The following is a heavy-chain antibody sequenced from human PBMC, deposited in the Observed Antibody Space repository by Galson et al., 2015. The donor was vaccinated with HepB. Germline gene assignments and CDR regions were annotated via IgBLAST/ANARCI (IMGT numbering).Heavy chain of an antibody. CDR2: IGSTSSYT. J-gene: IGHJ4*02. D-gene: IGHD6-6*01. CDR3: ARVHTISSPFDY. CDR1: GFTFSDYY. V-gene: IGHV3-11*06. Sequence: SLRLSCAASGFTFSDYYMNWVRQAPGKGLEWVSYIGSTSSYTNYADSVKGRFTISRDNAKNSLYLQMNSLRAEDTAVYYCARVHTISSPFDYWGQGTLVTVSS.